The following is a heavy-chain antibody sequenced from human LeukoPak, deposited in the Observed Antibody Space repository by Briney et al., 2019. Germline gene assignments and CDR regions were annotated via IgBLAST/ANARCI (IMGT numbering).Heavy chain of an antibody. CDR3: AREVYDSSSQRPYYYGVDV. J-gene: IGHJ6*02. CDR1: TFIFSDYD. D-gene: IGHD3-22*01. CDR2: IDAAGST. V-gene: IGHV3-13*04. Sequence: GGSLRLSCVASTFIFSDYDMHWVRQPAGKGLEWVSAIDAAGSTYYSASVKGRFIISRENAKNSLYLQMNSLRVEDTAVYYCAREVYDSSSQRPYYYGVDVWAKGPRSPS.